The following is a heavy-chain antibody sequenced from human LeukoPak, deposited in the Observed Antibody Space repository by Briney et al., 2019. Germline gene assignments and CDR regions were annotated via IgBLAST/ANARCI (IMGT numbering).Heavy chain of an antibody. D-gene: IGHD2/OR15-2a*01. CDR3: ARDNPPRLLGYFDL. Sequence: NSSETLSLTCTVSGGSISSYYWSWIRQPPGKGLEWIGYIYYSGSTNYNPSLKSRVTISVDTSKNQFSLKLSSVTAADTAVYYCARDNPPRLLGYFDLWGRGTLVTVSS. J-gene: IGHJ2*01. CDR1: GGSISSYY. CDR2: IYYSGST. V-gene: IGHV4-59*01.